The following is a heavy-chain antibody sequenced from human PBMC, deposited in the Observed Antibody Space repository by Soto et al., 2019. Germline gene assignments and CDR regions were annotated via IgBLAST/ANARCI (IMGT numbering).Heavy chain of an antibody. J-gene: IGHJ4*02. D-gene: IGHD6-19*01. V-gene: IGHV1-46*01. CDR2: INPSGGST. CDR3: ARGGQWLDLGVFDY. Sequence: ASVKVSCKASGYTFTSYYMHWVRQAPGQGLEWMGIINPSGGSTSYAQKFQGRVTMTTDTSTSTAYMELRSLRSDDTAVYYCARGGQWLDLGVFDYWGQGTLVTVSS. CDR1: GYTFTSYY.